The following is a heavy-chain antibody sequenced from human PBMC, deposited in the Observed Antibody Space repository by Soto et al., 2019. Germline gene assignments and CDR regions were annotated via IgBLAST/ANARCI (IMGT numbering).Heavy chain of an antibody. J-gene: IGHJ5*02. CDR1: GFTFSRFW. Sequence: EVQLVESGGGLVQPGGSLRLSCAASGFTFSRFWMHWVRQAPGKGLLWVSRIDSDGSSTNYADSVKGRFTVSRDNAKNTLYLQMNSRRAEDTAVYYCARVGGYNWFDTWGQGTRVTVSS. V-gene: IGHV3-74*01. CDR3: ARVGGYNWFDT. CDR2: IDSDGSST.